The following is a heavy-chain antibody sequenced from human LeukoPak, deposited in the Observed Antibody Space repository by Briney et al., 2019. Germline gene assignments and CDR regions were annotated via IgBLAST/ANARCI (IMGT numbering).Heavy chain of an antibody. V-gene: IGHV3-23*01. Sequence: GGSLRLSCVGSRFNFGDHGVTWVRQAPGKGLEWVSAISGSGGSTYYADSVKGRFTISRDNSKNTLYLQMNSLRAEDTAVYYCAKVGPGYWYYFDYSGQGTLVTVSS. CDR1: RFNFGDHG. CDR2: ISGSGGST. CDR3: AKVGPGYWYYFDY. D-gene: IGHD2-8*02. J-gene: IGHJ4*02.